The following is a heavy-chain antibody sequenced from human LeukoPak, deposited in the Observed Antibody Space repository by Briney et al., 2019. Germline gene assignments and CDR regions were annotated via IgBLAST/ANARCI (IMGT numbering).Heavy chain of an antibody. CDR1: GGSISSYY. V-gene: IGHV4-59*01. J-gene: IGHJ4*02. D-gene: IGHD3-10*01. Sequence: PSETLSLTCTVSGGSISSYYWSWIRQPPGKGLEWIGHIYYSGSTNYNPSLKSRVTISVDTSKNQFSLKLSSVTAADTAVYYCARGEFGGYFDYWGQGTLVTVSS. CDR2: IYYSGST. CDR3: ARGEFGGYFDY.